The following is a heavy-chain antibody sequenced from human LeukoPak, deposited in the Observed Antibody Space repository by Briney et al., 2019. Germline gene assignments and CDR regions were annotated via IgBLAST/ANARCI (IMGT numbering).Heavy chain of an antibody. Sequence: SVKVSCKASGGTFSSYAISWVRQAPGQGLEWMGGIIPIFGTANYAQKFQGRVTMTEDTSTDTAYMELSSLRSEDTAVYYCATAAVAGWFDPWGQGTLVTVSS. J-gene: IGHJ5*02. CDR1: GGTFSSYA. CDR2: IIPIFGTA. CDR3: ATAAVAGWFDP. D-gene: IGHD6-19*01. V-gene: IGHV1-69*06.